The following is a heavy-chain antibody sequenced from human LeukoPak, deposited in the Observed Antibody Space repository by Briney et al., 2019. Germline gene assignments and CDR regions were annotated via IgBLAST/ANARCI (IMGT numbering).Heavy chain of an antibody. Sequence: SETLSLTCAVYGGSFSGYYWSWIRQPPGKGLEWIGEINHSGSTNYNPSLKSRVTISVDTSKNQFSLKLSSVTAADTAVYYCARARSGKWGFDYWGQGTLVTVSS. CDR2: INHSGST. D-gene: IGHD1-26*01. J-gene: IGHJ4*02. V-gene: IGHV4-34*01. CDR3: ARARSGKWGFDY. CDR1: GGSFSGYY.